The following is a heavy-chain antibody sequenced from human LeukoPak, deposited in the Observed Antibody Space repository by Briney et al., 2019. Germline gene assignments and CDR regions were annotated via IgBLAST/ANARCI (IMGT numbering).Heavy chain of an antibody. D-gene: IGHD1-26*01. Sequence: SETLSLTCTVSGLSVTSGDYWGWIRQPPGKGPEWIGRIYTSGNTNYNASLKSRVSMSVDTSKNQFSLKLSSVTAADTAVFYCARENSGSYREFDYWGQGTLVTVSS. CDR3: ARENSGSYREFDY. J-gene: IGHJ4*02. V-gene: IGHV4-4*07. CDR2: IYTSGNT. CDR1: GLSVTSGDY.